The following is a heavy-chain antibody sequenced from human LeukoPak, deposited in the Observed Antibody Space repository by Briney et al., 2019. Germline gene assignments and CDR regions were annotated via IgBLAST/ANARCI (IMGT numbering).Heavy chain of an antibody. CDR2: ISGSGGST. D-gene: IGHD6-19*01. CDR1: GFTYISYA. V-gene: IGHV3-23*01. CDR3: AVCHWHSSGCRNDY. Sequence: GGSLRLSCAASGFTYISYAMSWVRQAPVKGLEWVSIISGSGGSTYYADSVKGRFTISRDNSKNTLYLQMNSLRAEDTAVYYCAVCHWHSSGCRNDYWGQGTLVTVSS. J-gene: IGHJ4*02.